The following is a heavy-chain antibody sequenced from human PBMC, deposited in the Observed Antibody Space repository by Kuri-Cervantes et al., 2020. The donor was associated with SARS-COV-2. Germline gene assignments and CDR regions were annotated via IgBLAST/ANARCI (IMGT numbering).Heavy chain of an antibody. CDR2: ISWNSGSI. CDR1: GSTFDDYA. Sequence: SLRLSCAASGSTFDDYAMHWVRQAPGKGLEWVSGISWNSGSIGYADSVKGRFTISRDNAKNSLYLQMNSLRAEDTALYYCAKDIREQLVGGVGWFDPWGQGTLVTVSS. J-gene: IGHJ5*02. D-gene: IGHD6-6*01. CDR3: AKDIREQLVGGVGWFDP. V-gene: IGHV3-9*01.